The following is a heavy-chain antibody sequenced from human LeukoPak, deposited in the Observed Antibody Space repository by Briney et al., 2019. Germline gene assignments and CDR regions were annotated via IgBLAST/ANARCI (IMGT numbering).Heavy chain of an antibody. CDR3: ARDIPGKEGGYYFDY. Sequence: PGGSLRLSCAASGFTFSSYSMNWVRQAPGKGLEWVSSISSSSSYIYYADSVKGRFTISRDNAKNSLYLQMNSLRAEDTAVYYCARDIPGKEGGYYFDYWGQGTLVTVSS. CDR2: ISSSSSYI. V-gene: IGHV3-21*01. D-gene: IGHD1-26*01. CDR1: GFTFSSYS. J-gene: IGHJ4*02.